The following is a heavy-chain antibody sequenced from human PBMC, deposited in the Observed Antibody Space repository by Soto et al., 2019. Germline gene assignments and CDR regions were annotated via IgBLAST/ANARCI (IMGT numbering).Heavy chain of an antibody. V-gene: IGHV3-7*03. Sequence: GGSLRLSCAASGLTFSSYWMSWVRQAPGKGLEWVANIKQDGSEKYYVDSVKGRFTISRDNAKNSLYLQMNSLRAEDTAVYYCAGCFVDTAMDYYYGMDVWGQGTTVTVSS. CDR2: IKQDGSEK. CDR1: GLTFSSYW. CDR3: AGCFVDTAMDYYYGMDV. J-gene: IGHJ6*02. D-gene: IGHD5-18*01.